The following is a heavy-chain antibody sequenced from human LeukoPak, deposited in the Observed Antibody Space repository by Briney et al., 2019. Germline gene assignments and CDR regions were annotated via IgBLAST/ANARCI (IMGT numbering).Heavy chain of an antibody. CDR3: ARGRGYSYPFDY. CDR2: IYYSGST. D-gene: IGHD5-18*01. CDR1: GGSISSYY. J-gene: IGHJ4*02. Sequence: PSETLSLTCTVSGGSISSYYWSWIRQPPGKGLEWIGYIYYSGSTNYNPCLKSRVTISVDTSKNQFSLKLSSVTAADTAVYYCARGRGYSYPFDYWGQGTLVTVSS. V-gene: IGHV4-59*01.